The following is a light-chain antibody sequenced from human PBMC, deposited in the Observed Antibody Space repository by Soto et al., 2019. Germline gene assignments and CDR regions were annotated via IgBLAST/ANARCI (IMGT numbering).Light chain of an antibody. J-gene: IGKJ5*01. Sequence: DIQMTQSPSSLSSYLADRVTISCRASQSISRYLNWYQQKPGHAPNLLISVASSLHSEVPSRFSGSGSGTDFTLTISSLQPEDFANYYCQQSYGTPITFGQGTRLEIK. CDR1: QSISRY. CDR3: QQSYGTPIT. V-gene: IGKV1-39*01. CDR2: VAS.